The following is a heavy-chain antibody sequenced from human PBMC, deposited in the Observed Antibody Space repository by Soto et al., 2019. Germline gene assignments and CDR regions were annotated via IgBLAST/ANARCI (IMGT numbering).Heavy chain of an antibody. CDR2: ISAYNGDT. D-gene: IGHD6-19*01. Sequence: GASVKVSCKASGYTFTSYGISWVRQAPGQGLEWLGWISAYNGDTNYAQKLQGRVTMTTDTSTSTAYMELRSLRSDDTAVYYCARSYSSGWYRFSPSYYGMDVCGQGPRVTVSS. CDR1: GYTFTSYG. J-gene: IGHJ6*02. V-gene: IGHV1-18*01. CDR3: ARSYSSGWYRFSPSYYGMDV.